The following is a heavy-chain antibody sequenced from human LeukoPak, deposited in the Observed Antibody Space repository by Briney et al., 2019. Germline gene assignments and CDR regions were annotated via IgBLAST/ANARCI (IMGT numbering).Heavy chain of an antibody. D-gene: IGHD6-19*01. J-gene: IGHJ4*02. CDR2: IYYSGST. V-gene: IGHV4-39*07. CDR3: ARGYSSGWYDY. Sequence: PSQTLSLTCSVSGGSISSSDCHWGWIRQPPGKGLEWIATIYYSGSTYYNPSLKSRVTISVDTSKNQFSLKLSSVTAADTAVYYCARGYSSGWYDYWGQGTLVTVSS. CDR1: GGSISSSDCH.